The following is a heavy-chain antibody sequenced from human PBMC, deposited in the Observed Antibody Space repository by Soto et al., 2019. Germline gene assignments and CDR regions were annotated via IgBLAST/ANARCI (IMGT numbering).Heavy chain of an antibody. D-gene: IGHD3-22*01. V-gene: IGHV1-2*04. CDR3: AGAYSSSDDFDY. J-gene: IGHJ4*02. Sequence: QVQLVQSGAEVKKPGASVKVSCKASGYAFTDYYMHWVRQAPGQGLEWMGWINPNSGGTNYAQKFQGWVTMTRDTSSSTAYMPLNRDDTAVYYCAGAYSSSDDFDYWGQGTLVTVSS. CDR2: INPNSGGT. CDR1: GYAFTDYY.